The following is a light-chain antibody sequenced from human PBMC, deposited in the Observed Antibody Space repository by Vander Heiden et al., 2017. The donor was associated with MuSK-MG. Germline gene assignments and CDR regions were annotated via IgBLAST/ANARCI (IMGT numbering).Light chain of an antibody. V-gene: IGKV1D-16*01. CDR2: AAS. CDR1: QVISHW. J-gene: IGKJ4*01. Sequence: DIQLTQSPSSLSASVGDSVTITCRASQVISHWLAWYQQRPHKAPEILIYAASVVQSWVPSRFSGSGSGTDFTLTISGLQPEDFPTYYCQQDSTYPLTFGGGTKVEIK. CDR3: QQDSTYPLT.